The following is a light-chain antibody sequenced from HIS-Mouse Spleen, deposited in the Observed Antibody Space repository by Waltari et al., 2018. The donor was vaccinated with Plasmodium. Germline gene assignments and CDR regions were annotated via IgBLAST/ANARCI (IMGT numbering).Light chain of an antibody. J-gene: IGKJ3*01. Sequence: EIVITQSQATLSVSPGERATLSCRASQRVSSNLAWYQQKPGQAPRLLIYGASTRATGIPARFSGSGSGTEFTLTISSLQSEDFAVYYCQQYNNRSFTFGPGTKVDIK. V-gene: IGKV3-15*01. CDR1: QRVSSN. CDR3: QQYNNRSFT. CDR2: GAS.